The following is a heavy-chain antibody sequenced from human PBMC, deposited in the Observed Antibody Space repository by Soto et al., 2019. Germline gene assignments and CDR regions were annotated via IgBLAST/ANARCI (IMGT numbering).Heavy chain of an antibody. CDR1: GFTFSSYG. CDR2: ISYDGSNK. J-gene: IGHJ4*01. V-gene: IGHV3-30*18. Sequence: QVQLVASGGGVAQPGRSLSLSCAASGFTFSSYGMHWVGQAPGKGLEGVAVISYDGSNKYYADSLKGRVTISKDNSKNTVYLQRICRGAEDTAAYYCAKDWEDCNEGSYYFLDYCGNRNLVTVSS. D-gene: IGHD2-15*01. CDR3: AKDWEDCNEGSYYFLDY.